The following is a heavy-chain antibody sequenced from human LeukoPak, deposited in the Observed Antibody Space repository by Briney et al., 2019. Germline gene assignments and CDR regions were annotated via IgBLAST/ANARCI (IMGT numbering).Heavy chain of an antibody. CDR2: IHYTGST. CDR1: GGSISNCY. CDR3: ARVYSSSCDDAFDF. D-gene: IGHD6-13*01. V-gene: IGHV4-59*08. J-gene: IGHJ3*01. Sequence: PSETLSLTCTVSGGSISNCYWSWLGPPPGKGLEWMGYIHYTGSTNYNPSLKSRVTISVDTSKNQFSLRLNSVTAAAAAVYYCARVYSSSCDDAFDFWGQGTMVTVSS.